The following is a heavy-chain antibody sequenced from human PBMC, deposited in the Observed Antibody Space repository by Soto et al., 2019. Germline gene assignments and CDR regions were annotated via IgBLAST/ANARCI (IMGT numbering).Heavy chain of an antibody. CDR3: AKWSTYCSGGSCYSNDAFDI. Sequence: GGSLRLSCAASGFTFSSYAMSWVRQAPGKGLEWVSAISGSGGSTYYAGSVKGRFTISRDNSKNTLYLQMNSLRAEDTAVYYCAKWSTYCSGGSCYSNDAFDIWGQGTMVTVSS. J-gene: IGHJ3*02. CDR1: GFTFSSYA. CDR2: ISGSGGST. D-gene: IGHD2-15*01. V-gene: IGHV3-23*01.